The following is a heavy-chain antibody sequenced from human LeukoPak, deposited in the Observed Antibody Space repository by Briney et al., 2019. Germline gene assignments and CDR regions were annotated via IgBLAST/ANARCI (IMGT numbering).Heavy chain of an antibody. V-gene: IGHV4-4*09. CDR1: GGSISSYC. CDR2: IFTSGRT. J-gene: IGHJ5*02. D-gene: IGHD3-9*01. CDR3: STSHDVKTAPYDL. Sequence: SETLSLTCTVSGGSISSYCWNWVRQSPGKGLEWIGYIFTSGRTDYNPSLKSRVTMSVDTSKNQISMDQRFLTAADTAVYYCSTSHDVKTAPYDLWGQGALVTVSP.